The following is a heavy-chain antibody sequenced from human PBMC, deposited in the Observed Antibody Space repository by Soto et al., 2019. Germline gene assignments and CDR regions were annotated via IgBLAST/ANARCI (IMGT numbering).Heavy chain of an antibody. CDR2: INHSGST. V-gene: IGHV4-34*01. J-gene: IGHJ4*02. D-gene: IGHD3-10*01. CDR3: ARGGPLLWFGESTVP. Sequence: SETLSLTCAVYGGSFSGYYWSWIRQPPGKGLEWIGEINHSGSTNYNPSLKSRVTISVDTSKNQFSLKLSSVTAADTAVYYCARGGPLLWFGESTVPGGQGTLVTVSS. CDR1: GGSFSGYY.